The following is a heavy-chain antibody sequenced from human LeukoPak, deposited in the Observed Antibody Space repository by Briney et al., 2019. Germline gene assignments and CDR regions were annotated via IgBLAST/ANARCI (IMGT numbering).Heavy chain of an antibody. CDR2: VSSSSSYI. D-gene: IGHD6-19*01. CDR3: ARDPNTKTVAPDGNY. CDR1: GFTFSSYS. V-gene: IGHV3-21*01. Sequence: GRSLRLSCAASGFTFSSYSMNWVRQAPGKGLEWVSSVSSSSSYIYYADSVKGRFTISRDNAKNSLYLQMNSLRAEDTAVYYCARDPNTKTVAPDGNYWGQGTLVTVSS. J-gene: IGHJ4*02.